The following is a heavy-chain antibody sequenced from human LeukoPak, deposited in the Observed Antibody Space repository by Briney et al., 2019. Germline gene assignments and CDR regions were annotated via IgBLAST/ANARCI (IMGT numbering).Heavy chain of an antibody. CDR2: INHSRNT. D-gene: IGHD3-16*02. J-gene: IGHJ5*02. CDR3: ARRGMITFGEVISRRRWFDP. V-gene: IGHV4-34*01. Sequence: SETLSLTCAVYGGSFSGNYWSWIRQPPGKGLEWIGEINHSRNTNYNPSLKSRVTISIDTPKNQFSLKLSFVTAADTAVYYCARRGMITFGEVISRRRWFDPWGQGTLVTVCS. CDR1: GGSFSGNY.